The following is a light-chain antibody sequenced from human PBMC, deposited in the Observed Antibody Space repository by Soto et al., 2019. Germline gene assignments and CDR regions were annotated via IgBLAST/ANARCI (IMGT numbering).Light chain of an antibody. CDR2: GTS. V-gene: IGKV3-20*01. CDR1: QSVNINY. CDR3: QQYANSRK. J-gene: IGKJ1*01. Sequence: IVLTQSPGTLSLSPVESAPLSCRASQSVNINYFAWYQQKSGQAPRLLIYGTSNRASGIPDRFSGSGSGTDFTLSISGLEPEDFAVYFCQQYANSRKFGQGPKVDIK.